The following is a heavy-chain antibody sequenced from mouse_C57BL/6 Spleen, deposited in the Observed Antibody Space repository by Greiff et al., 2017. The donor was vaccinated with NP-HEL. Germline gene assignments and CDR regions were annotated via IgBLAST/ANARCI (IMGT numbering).Heavy chain of an antibody. CDR1: GFTFSSYA. CDR3: ARDRGVRRGFAY. CDR2: ISDGGSYT. D-gene: IGHD2-14*01. J-gene: IGHJ3*01. V-gene: IGHV5-4*01. Sequence: EVQVVESGGGLVKPGGSLKLSCAASGFTFSSYAMSWVRQTPEKRLEWVATISDGGSYTYYPDNVKGRFTISRDNAKNNRNLQMSHLKSEDTAMYYCARDRGVRRGFAYWGQGTRVTVSA.